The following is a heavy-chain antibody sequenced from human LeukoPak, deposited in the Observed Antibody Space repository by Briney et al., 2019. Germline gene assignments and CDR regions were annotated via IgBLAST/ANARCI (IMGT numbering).Heavy chain of an antibody. J-gene: IGHJ4*02. Sequence: SETLSLTCAVYGGSFSGYYWSWIRQPPGKGLEWIGEINHSGSTNYNPSLKSRVTISVDTSKNQFSLKLSSVTAADTAVYYCAREDSSSWYYFDYWGRGTLVTVSS. D-gene: IGHD6-13*01. CDR2: INHSGST. CDR1: GGSFSGYY. V-gene: IGHV4-34*01. CDR3: AREDSSSWYYFDY.